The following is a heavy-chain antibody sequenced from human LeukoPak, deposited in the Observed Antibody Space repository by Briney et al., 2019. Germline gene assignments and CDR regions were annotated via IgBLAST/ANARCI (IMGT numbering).Heavy chain of an antibody. CDR1: GYTFTGYY. J-gene: IGHJ5*02. CDR3: ARASAYCSSTSCYFTGKNWFDP. D-gene: IGHD2-2*01. Sequence: ASVKVSCKASGYTFTGYYMHWVRQAPGQGLEWMGWINPNSGGTNYAQKFQGRVTMTRDTSISTAYMELSSLRSEDTAVYYCARASAYCSSTSCYFTGKNWFDPWGQGTLVTVSS. V-gene: IGHV1-2*02. CDR2: INPNSGGT.